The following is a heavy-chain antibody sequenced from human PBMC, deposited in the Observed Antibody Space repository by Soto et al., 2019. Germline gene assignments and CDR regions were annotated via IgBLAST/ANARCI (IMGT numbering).Heavy chain of an antibody. CDR1: GYTFTSYY. CDR3: ARGQVGTYYYDSSGYSDY. CDR2: INPSGGST. J-gene: IGHJ4*02. Sequence: GASVKVSCKASGYTFTSYYMHWVRQAPGQGLEWMGIINPSGGSTSYAQKFQGRVTMTRDTSTSTVYMELSSLRSEDTAVYYCARGQVGTYYYDSSGYSDYWGQGTLVTVSS. V-gene: IGHV1-46*01. D-gene: IGHD3-22*01.